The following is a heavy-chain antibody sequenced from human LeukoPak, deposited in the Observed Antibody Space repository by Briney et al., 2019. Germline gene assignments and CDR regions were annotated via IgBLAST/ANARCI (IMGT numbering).Heavy chain of an antibody. V-gene: IGHV3-30-3*01. Sequence: GGSLRLSCAASGFTFSSYAMHWVRQAPGKGLEWVAVISYVGSNKYYADSVKGRFTISRDNSKNTLYLQMNRLRAEDTAVYYCARDRVVVPAAYYYYYGMDVWGQGTTVTVSS. J-gene: IGHJ6*02. CDR1: GFTFSSYA. CDR3: ARDRVVVPAAYYYYYGMDV. D-gene: IGHD2-2*01. CDR2: ISYVGSNK.